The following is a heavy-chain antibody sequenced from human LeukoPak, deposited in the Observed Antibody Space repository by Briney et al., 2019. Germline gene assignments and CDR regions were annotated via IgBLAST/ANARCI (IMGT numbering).Heavy chain of an antibody. CDR3: ARASPIGFYDY. Sequence: GGSLRLSCAASGFTFSSYSMNWVRQAPGKGLEWVSSISSSSSYIYYADSVKGRFTISRDNAKNSLYLQMNSLRAEDTAVYYCARASPIGFYDYWGQGTLVTVSS. V-gene: IGHV3-21*01. J-gene: IGHJ4*02. CDR2: ISSSSSYI. CDR1: GFTFSSYS. D-gene: IGHD2/OR15-2a*01.